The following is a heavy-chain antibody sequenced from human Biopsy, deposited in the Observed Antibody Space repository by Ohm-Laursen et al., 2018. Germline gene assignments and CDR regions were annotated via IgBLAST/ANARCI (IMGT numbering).Heavy chain of an antibody. CDR3: ARDRYRWDMAAVGAAHYNEYYHALDV. D-gene: IGHD2-15*01. V-gene: IGHV1-18*01. Sequence: GSSVKVSCKASGYTFGNFGVSWVRQAPGQGLEWMGWISAYTSNNTNYAQIFQDRVTMTEDTSTQVAYMELRSLRSDDTAIYYCARDRYRWDMAAVGAAHYNEYYHALDVWGQGTAVTVSS. CDR2: ISAYTSNNT. J-gene: IGHJ6*02. CDR1: GYTFGNFG.